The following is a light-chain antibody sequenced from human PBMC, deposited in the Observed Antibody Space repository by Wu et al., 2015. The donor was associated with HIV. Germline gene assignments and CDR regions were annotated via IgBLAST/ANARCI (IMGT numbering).Light chain of an antibody. CDR2: DAS. CDR1: QDIFTY. Sequence: AIQLTQSPSSLSASIGDRVNITCRASQDIFTYLAWYQQTPGKAPRVLIYDASTLQSGVSSRFSGSGSGTDFTLTISGLQRDDFAVYFCQQLNSFPLTFGQGSRLE. CDR3: QQLNSFPLT. V-gene: IGKV1-13*02. J-gene: IGKJ5*01.